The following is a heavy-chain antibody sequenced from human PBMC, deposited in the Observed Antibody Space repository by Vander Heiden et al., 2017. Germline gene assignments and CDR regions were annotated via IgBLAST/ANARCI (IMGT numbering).Heavy chain of an antibody. CDR3: ARSEYYSDSGAAFDF. J-gene: IGHJ3*01. Sequence: QVQLVQSGAEVKKPGASRKVTGKVFGYTFTSKVIHWVRQAYGQGLEWMGIINPSGDSTSYAQRFQGRVTMTSDTSTSTLYMELSSLRSDDTAVYYCARSEYYSDSGAAFDFWGQGTMVTVSS. V-gene: IGHV1-46*01. D-gene: IGHD3-22*01. CDR2: INPSGDST. CDR1: GYTFTSKV.